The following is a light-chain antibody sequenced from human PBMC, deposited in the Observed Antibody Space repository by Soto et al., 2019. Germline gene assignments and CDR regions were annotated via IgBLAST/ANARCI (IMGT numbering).Light chain of an antibody. CDR3: QQYNTWPPIT. CDR2: AAS. Sequence: EIVMTQPPATLSVSPGERASLSCRASQSISRNLAWYQQNPGQAPRLLIYAASTRATGIPARFSGSGSGTEFTLTISSLQSEDFAVYYCQQYNTWPPITFGPGTRLEIK. V-gene: IGKV3-15*01. CDR1: QSISRN. J-gene: IGKJ5*01.